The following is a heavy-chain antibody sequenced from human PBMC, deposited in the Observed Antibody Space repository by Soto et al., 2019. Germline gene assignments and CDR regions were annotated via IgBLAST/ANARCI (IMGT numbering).Heavy chain of an antibody. CDR3: ARERPRNGFDF. CDR2: ISYDGGNK. V-gene: IGHV3-30-3*01. J-gene: IGHJ3*01. CDR1: RFTFSDYT. Sequence: LRLSCAASRFTFSDYTMHWVRQAPGKGLEWVALISYDGGNKYYADSVKGRFTISRDNSKNTLYLQMNSLRAEDTAVYYCARERPRNGFDFWGQGTMVTVS.